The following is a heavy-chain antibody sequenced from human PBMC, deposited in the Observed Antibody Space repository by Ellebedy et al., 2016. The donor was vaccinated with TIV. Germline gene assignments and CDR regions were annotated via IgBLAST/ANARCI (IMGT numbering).Heavy chain of an antibody. CDR1: GFTFSVRG. D-gene: IGHD3-3*01. CDR3: ARDGSEWSRDV. CDR2: IVNSGSST. J-gene: IGHJ4*02. Sequence: GESLKISCVASGFTFSVRGMTWVRQAPGKGLEWVATIVNSGSSTYYADSVKGRFTISRDNGKNSVFLQMTSLRVEDTAVYYCARDGSEWSRDVWGQGTLVSASS. V-gene: IGHV3-21*01.